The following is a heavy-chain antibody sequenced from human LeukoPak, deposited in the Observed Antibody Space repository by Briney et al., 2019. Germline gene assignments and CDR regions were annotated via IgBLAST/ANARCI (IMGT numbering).Heavy chain of an antibody. D-gene: IGHD6-19*01. CDR1: GGTFGSYA. J-gene: IGHJ6*02. CDR3: ARDLAVAGIGGMDV. V-gene: IGHV1-69*04. Sequence: ASVKVSCKASGGTFGSYAISWVRQAPGQGLEWMGRIIPILGIANYAQKFQGRVTITADKSTSTAYMELSSLRSEDTAVYYCARDLAVAGIGGMDVWGQGTTVTVSS. CDR2: IIPILGIA.